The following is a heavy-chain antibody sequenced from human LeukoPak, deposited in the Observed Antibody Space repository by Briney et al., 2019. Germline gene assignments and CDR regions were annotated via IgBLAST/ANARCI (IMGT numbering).Heavy chain of an antibody. J-gene: IGHJ4*02. CDR2: ISSSSSYI. V-gene: IGHV3-21*01. Sequence: GGSLRLSCAASGFTFSSYSMNWVRQAPGKGLEWVSSISSSSSYIYYADSVKGRFTISRDNAKNSLYLQMNSLRAEDTAVYYCARGQSMAGTEVDYWGQGTLVTVSS. CDR1: GFTFSSYS. D-gene: IGHD6-19*01. CDR3: ARGQSMAGTEVDY.